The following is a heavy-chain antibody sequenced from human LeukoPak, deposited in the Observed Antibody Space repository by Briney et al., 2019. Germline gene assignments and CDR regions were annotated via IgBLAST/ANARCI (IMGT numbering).Heavy chain of an antibody. D-gene: IGHD3-3*01. Sequence: GGSLRLSCAASGFTLSGSAMHWVRQASGKGLEWVGRIRSKANSYATAYAASVKGRFTISRDDSKNTAYLQMNSLKTEDTAVYYCTRHSEQYYDFWSGYSGDYWGQGTLVTVST. CDR2: IRSKANSYAT. CDR1: GFTLSGSA. V-gene: IGHV3-73*01. CDR3: TRHSEQYYDFWSGYSGDY. J-gene: IGHJ4*02.